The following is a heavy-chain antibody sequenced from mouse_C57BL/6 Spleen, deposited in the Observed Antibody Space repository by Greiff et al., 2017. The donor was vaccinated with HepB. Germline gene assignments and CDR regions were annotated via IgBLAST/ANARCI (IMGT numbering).Heavy chain of an antibody. Sequence: VKLMESGAELARPGASVKLSCKASGYTFTSYGISWVKQRTGQGLEWIGEIYPRSGNTYYNEKFKGKATLTADKSSSTAYMELRSLTSEDSAVYFCARMGYDYDEGTWFAYWGQGTLVTVSA. D-gene: IGHD2-4*01. J-gene: IGHJ3*01. CDR3: ARMGYDYDEGTWFAY. CDR1: GYTFTSYG. CDR2: IYPRSGNT. V-gene: IGHV1-81*01.